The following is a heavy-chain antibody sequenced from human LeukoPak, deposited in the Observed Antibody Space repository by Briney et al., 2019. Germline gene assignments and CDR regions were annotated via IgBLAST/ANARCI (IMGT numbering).Heavy chain of an antibody. D-gene: IGHD4-23*01. CDR3: TRDYGGCDY. V-gene: IGHV3-49*04. Sequence: GGSLRLSCRSSGFTFGDYVMTWVRQAPGKGLEWVGLIRSKVYGGTTEYAASVKSRFIISRDDSKSIAYLQMNSLETEDTAVYYCTRDYGGCDYWGQGTLVTVSS. CDR1: GFTFGDYV. CDR2: IRSKVYGGTT. J-gene: IGHJ4*02.